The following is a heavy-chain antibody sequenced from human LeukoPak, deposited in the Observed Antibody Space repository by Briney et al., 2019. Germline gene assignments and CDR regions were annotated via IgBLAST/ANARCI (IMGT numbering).Heavy chain of an antibody. D-gene: IGHD5-24*01. CDR1: GFIVSGDF. J-gene: IGHJ4*02. Sequence: GGSLRLSCAASGFIVSGDFMSWVRQAPGKGLEWVSVIYGGGNIYYADSVKGRFTISRDNSKNTLYLQMNSLRAEDTAVYYCARGAGYNYPYYFDYWGQGTLVTVSS. V-gene: IGHV3-53*01. CDR2: IYGGGNI. CDR3: ARGAGYNYPYYFDY.